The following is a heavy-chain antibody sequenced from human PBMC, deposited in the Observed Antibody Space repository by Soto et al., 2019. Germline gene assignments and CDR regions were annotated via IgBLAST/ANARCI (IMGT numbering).Heavy chain of an antibody. Sequence: QVQLVQSGAEVKKPGASVKVSCNASGYTLSDYIMHWVRQDPGQGLEWMGTINPRGGSTRYAEKLQGRVTMTSDTATSTIFVELSSLRSDDKDVVYCARGSGSLVYGMDVW. J-gene: IGHJ6*01. D-gene: IGHD3-10*01. V-gene: IGHV1-46*01. CDR1: GYTLSDYI. CDR3: ARGSGSLVYGMDV. CDR2: INPRGGST.